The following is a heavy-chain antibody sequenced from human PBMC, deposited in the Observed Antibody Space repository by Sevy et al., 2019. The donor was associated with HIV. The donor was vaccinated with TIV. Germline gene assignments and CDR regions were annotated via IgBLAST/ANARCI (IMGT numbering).Heavy chain of an antibody. J-gene: IGHJ4*02. CDR2: IGVYNGNS. V-gene: IGHV1-18*01. Sequence: ASVKVSCKASGYTFSSNGIAWVRQAPGQGLQWMGWIGVYNGNSNYAQNLRDRVTMTTDTSTSTAYMELMSLRSDDTAVYYCARVPTYYFGSGTYFDYWGQGTLVTVSS. CDR3: ARVPTYYFGSGTYFDY. CDR1: GYTFSSNG. D-gene: IGHD3-10*01.